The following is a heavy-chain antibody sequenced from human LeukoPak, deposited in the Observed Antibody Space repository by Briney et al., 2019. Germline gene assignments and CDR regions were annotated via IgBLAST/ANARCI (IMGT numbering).Heavy chain of an antibody. J-gene: IGHJ4*02. V-gene: IGHV3-23*01. CDR1: GITLSNYG. CDR2: ISGSGGST. Sequence: GGSLRLSCAVSGITLSNYGMSWVRQAPGKGLEWVAGISGSGGSTNYADSVKGRFTISRDNPTNTLFLQMNSLRAEDTAVYFCAKRGVVIRVILVGFHKEAYYFDSWGQGALVTVSS. CDR3: AKRGVVIRVILVGFHKEAYYFDS. D-gene: IGHD3-22*01.